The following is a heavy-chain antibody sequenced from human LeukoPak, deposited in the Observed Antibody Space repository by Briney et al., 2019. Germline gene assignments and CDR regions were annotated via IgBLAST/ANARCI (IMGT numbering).Heavy chain of an antibody. J-gene: IGHJ4*02. CDR2: INHSGST. V-gene: IGHV4-34*01. Sequence: SETLSLTCAVYGGSFSDHYWSWIRQPPGKGLEWIGEINHSGSTNYNPSLKSRVTVSVDTSKNQFSLKVSSVTAADRGVYYCARVWTHRSHGGNHFDSWGQGTLVTVSS. CDR3: ARVWTHRSHGGNHFDS. CDR1: GGSFSDHY. D-gene: IGHD2-15*01.